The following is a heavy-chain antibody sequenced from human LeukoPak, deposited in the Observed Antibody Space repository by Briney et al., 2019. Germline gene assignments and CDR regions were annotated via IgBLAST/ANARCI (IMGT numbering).Heavy chain of an antibody. CDR2: LSGSGGTK. V-gene: IGHV3-23*01. CDR1: GFTFSNYA. D-gene: IGHD2-15*01. Sequence: GGSLRLSCAGSGFTFSNYAMNWIRQAPGKGLEWVSALSGSGGTKFYADSVKGRFTISRDNAKNSLYLQMNSLRAEDTAVYYCARSSAAYYYYGMDVWGQGTTVTVSS. CDR3: ARSSAAYYYYGMDV. J-gene: IGHJ6*02.